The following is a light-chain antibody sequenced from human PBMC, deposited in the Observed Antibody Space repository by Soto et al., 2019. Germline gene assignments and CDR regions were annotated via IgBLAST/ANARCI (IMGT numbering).Light chain of an antibody. Sequence: DIQMTQSPSTLSASEGDRVTITCRASQSVGRSLAWYQQQRGKAPKHLIYGVSTLESGVPSRFSGFGSGTEFTLSISSLQPGDFGTYYCQQFYKGWTFGQGTRV. CDR1: QSVGRS. CDR2: GVS. CDR3: QQFYKGWT. J-gene: IGKJ1*01. V-gene: IGKV1-5*01.